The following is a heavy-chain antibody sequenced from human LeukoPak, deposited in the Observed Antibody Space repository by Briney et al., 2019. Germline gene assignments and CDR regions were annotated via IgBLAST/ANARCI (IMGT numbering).Heavy chain of an antibody. V-gene: IGHV3-74*01. D-gene: IGHD3-10*01. Sequence: GGSLRLSCTASGFNFSNYWMHWVRQAPGKGLVWVSRLNTGGNSTIYADSVKGQFIISRDNAKSTLYLQMNSLRADDTGVYYCTREGAYDSGTYGAGDYWGQGTLVTVSS. CDR1: GFNFSNYW. J-gene: IGHJ4*02. CDR3: TREGAYDSGTYGAGDY. CDR2: LNTGGNST.